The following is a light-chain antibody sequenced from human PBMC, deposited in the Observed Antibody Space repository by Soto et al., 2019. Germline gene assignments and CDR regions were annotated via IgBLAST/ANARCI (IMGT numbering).Light chain of an antibody. CDR2: GAS. CDR3: QQLHVYPST. Sequence: EVVLTQSPGTLSLSPGERTTLSCRASQSVSSSYLVRHQQKPGQAPRLLIYGASARATGIPARFSGSGSGTEFTLTISSLQPEDFATYYCQQLHVYPSTFGGGTKVDIK. CDR1: QSVSSSY. J-gene: IGKJ4*01. V-gene: IGKV3-20*01.